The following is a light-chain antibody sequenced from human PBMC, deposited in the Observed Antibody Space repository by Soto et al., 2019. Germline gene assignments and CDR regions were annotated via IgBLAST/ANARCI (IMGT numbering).Light chain of an antibody. CDR1: SSNIGAGYD. V-gene: IGLV1-40*01. J-gene: IGLJ2*01. CDR2: GNN. Sequence: QLVLTQPPSVSGAPGQRITISCTGSSSNIGAGYDVHWYQQLPGTAPKLLIYGNNNRPSGVPDRFSGSKSGTSASLVINGLQAEDEADYSCQSYDSSLSGYVVFGGGTKLTVL. CDR3: QSYDSSLSGYVV.